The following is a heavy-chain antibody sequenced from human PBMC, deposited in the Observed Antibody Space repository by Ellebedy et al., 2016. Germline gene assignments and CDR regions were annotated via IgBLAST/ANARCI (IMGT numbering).Heavy chain of an antibody. CDR1: EFTFSSHA. V-gene: IGHV3-23*01. D-gene: IGHD1-1*01. CDR3: ARAILWDVQRPIDY. CDR2: VSGTGVPT. Sequence: GESLKISXAASEFTFSSHAMSWVRQAPGKGLEWVSAVSGTGVPTNYADSVKGRFTISRDNSKNTLYLQMNSLRAEDTAVYYCARAILWDVQRPIDYWGQGTLVTVSS. J-gene: IGHJ4*02.